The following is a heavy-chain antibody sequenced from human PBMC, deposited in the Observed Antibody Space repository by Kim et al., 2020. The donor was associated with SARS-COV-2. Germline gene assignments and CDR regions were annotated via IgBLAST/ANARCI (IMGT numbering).Heavy chain of an antibody. CDR1: GFTFSNYW. CDR3: AREEYYYDSSAFDY. V-gene: IGHV3-7*03. J-gene: IGHJ4*02. CDR2: IKQDRSKK. D-gene: IGHD3-22*01. Sequence: GGSLRLSCAASGFTFSNYWMSWVRQAPGKGLEWVANIKQDRSKKYYVDSVKGRFTISRDNAKNSLYLQMNSLRAEDTAVYYCAREEYYYDSSAFDYWGQGTQVTVSS.